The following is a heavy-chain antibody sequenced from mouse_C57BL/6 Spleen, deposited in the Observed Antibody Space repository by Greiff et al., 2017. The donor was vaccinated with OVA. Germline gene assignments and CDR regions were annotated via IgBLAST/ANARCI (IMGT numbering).Heavy chain of an antibody. D-gene: IGHD1-1*01. CDR3: ERAISITTVVAGDFDY. Sequence: QVQLQQPGAELVRPGSSVKLSCKASGYTFTSYWMHWVKQRPIQGLEWIGNIDPSDSETHYNQKFKDKATLTVDKSSSTAYMQLSSLTSEDSAVYYYERAISITTVVAGDFDYWGQGTTLTVSS. CDR2: IDPSDSET. V-gene: IGHV1-52*01. CDR1: GYTFTSYW. J-gene: IGHJ2*01.